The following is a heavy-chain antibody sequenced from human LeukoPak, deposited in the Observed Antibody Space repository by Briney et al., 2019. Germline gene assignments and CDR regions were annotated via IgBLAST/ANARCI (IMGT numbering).Heavy chain of an antibody. V-gene: IGHV1-2*02. CDR3: ARGYSGSYSIYDAFDI. CDR1: GYTFSGYY. Sequence: ASVKVSCKASGYTFSGYYMHWVRQAPGQGLEWMVFINSETGCTSYAQKFQGRVTMTKDTSVNTVYMELRRLSSEETAIYYCARGYSGSYSIYDAFDIWGQGTMVTVSS. D-gene: IGHD1-26*01. CDR2: INSETGCT. J-gene: IGHJ3*02.